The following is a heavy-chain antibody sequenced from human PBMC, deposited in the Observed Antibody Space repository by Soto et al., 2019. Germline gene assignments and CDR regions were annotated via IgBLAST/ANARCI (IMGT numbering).Heavy chain of an antibody. J-gene: IGHJ6*02. CDR1: GYTFTSYY. V-gene: IGHV1-46*01. CDR2: INPSFGTA. D-gene: IGHD3-22*01. Sequence: ASVKASCKASGYTFTSYYMHWVRQAPGQGLEWMGRINPSFGTANYAQKFQGRVTITRDASTSTAYMELSSLRSEDTAVYYCARFRYYDSSGFYGMDVWGQGTTVTVSS. CDR3: ARFRYYDSSGFYGMDV.